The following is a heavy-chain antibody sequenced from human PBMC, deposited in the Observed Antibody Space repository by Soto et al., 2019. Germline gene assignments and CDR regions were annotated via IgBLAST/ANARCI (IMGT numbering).Heavy chain of an antibody. V-gene: IGHV1-69*02. Sequence: ASVKVSCKASGGTFSSYTISWVRQAPGQGLEWMGRIIPILGIANYAQKFQGRVTITADKSTSTAYMELSSLRSEDTAVYYCASPRSSSWYGRDAFDIWGQGTMVTVSS. CDR2: IIPILGIA. J-gene: IGHJ3*02. CDR3: ASPRSSSWYGRDAFDI. CDR1: GGTFSSYT. D-gene: IGHD6-13*01.